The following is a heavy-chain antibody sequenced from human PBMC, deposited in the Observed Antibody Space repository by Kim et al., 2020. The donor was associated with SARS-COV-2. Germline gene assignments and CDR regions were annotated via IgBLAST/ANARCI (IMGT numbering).Heavy chain of an antibody. V-gene: IGHV3-21*04. Sequence: YYADSVKGHFAVTRNNSKNALYLQMSSLRAEHTAVYYCARDSGFSTSWTDYWGQGTLVTVSS. CDR3: ARDSGFSTSWTDY. J-gene: IGHJ4*02. D-gene: IGHD6-13*01.